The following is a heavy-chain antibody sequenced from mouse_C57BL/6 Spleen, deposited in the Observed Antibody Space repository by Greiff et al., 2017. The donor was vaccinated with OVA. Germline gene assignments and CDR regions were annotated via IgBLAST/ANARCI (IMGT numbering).Heavy chain of an antibody. CDR2: IYPGNSDT. J-gene: IGHJ4*01. CDR1: GYTFTSYW. D-gene: IGHD1-1*01. V-gene: IGHV1-5*01. CDR3: TRYSYYGSSYYAMDY. Sequence: EVQLQQSGTVLARPGASVKMSCKTSGYTFTSYWMHWVKQRPGQGLEWIGAIYPGNSDTSYNQKFKGKAKLTAVTSASTAYMELSSLTNEDSAVYYCTRYSYYGSSYYAMDYWGQGTSVTVSS.